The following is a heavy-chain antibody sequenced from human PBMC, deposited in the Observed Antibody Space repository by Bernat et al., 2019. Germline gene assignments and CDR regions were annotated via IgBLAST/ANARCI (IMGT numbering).Heavy chain of an antibody. CDR3: ARGGSSYYYGSGSSEDAFDI. J-gene: IGHJ3*02. CDR1: GGSFSGYY. CDR2: INHSGST. V-gene: IGHV4-34*01. D-gene: IGHD3-10*01. Sequence: QVQLQQWGAGLLKPSETLSLTCAVYGGSFSGYYWSWIHQPPGKGLEWIGEINHSGSTNYNPSLKSRVTISVDTSKNQFSLKLSSVTAADTAVYYCARGGSSYYYGSGSSEDAFDIWGQGTMVTVSS.